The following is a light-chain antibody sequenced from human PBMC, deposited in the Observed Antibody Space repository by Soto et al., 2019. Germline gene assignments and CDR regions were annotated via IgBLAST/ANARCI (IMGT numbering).Light chain of an antibody. CDR3: SLYTSSSTLPHYV. CDR1: SSDVGGYNY. Sequence: QSALTQPASVSGSPGQSITISCTGTSSDVGGYNYVSWYQQHPGKAPKLMIYDVSNRPSGVSNRFSGSKSGNTASLTISGLQAEDEADYYCSLYTSSSTLPHYVFGTGTKLTVL. J-gene: IGLJ1*01. CDR2: DVS. V-gene: IGLV2-14*01.